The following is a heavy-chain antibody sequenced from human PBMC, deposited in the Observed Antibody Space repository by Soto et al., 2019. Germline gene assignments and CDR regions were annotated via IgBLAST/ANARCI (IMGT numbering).Heavy chain of an antibody. CDR2: IYYSGST. V-gene: IGHV4-39*01. D-gene: IGHD4-17*01. CDR3: ARPTVTPPREYYFDY. CDR1: GGSISSSSYY. J-gene: IGHJ4*02. Sequence: QLQLQESGPGLVKPSETLSLTCTVSGGSISSSSYYWGWIRQPPGKGLEWIGSIYYSGSTYYNPSPKSRVTISIDTSKNQFARKRISVTAADTAVYYCARPTVTPPREYYFDYWGQGTLVTVSS.